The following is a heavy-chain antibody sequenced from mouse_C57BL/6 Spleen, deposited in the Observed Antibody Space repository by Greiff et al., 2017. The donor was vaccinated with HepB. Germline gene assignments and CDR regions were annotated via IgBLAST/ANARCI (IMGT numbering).Heavy chain of an antibody. CDR2: IDPSDSYT. CDR3: ARLYYGYAYYFDY. Sequence: QQPGAELVMPGASVKLSCKASGYTFTSYWMHWVKQRPGQGLEWIGEIDPSDSYTNYNQKFKGKSTLTVDKSSSTAYMQLSSLTSEDSAVYYCARLYYGYAYYFDYWGQGTTLTVSS. V-gene: IGHV1-69*01. D-gene: IGHD2-2*01. J-gene: IGHJ2*01. CDR1: GYTFTSYW.